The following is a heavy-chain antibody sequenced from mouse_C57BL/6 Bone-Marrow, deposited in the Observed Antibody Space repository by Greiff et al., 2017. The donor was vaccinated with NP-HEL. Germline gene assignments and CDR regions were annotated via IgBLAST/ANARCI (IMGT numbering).Heavy chain of an antibody. Sequence: QVQLQQSGAELVRPGASVTLSCKASGYTFTDYEMHWVKQTPVHGLEWIGAIDPETGGTAYNQKFKGKAILTADKSSSTAYMELRSLTSEDSAVYYCVIYYGNQFAYWGQGTLVTVSA. V-gene: IGHV1-15*01. CDR2: IDPETGGT. J-gene: IGHJ3*01. D-gene: IGHD2-1*01. CDR3: VIYYGNQFAY. CDR1: GYTFTDYE.